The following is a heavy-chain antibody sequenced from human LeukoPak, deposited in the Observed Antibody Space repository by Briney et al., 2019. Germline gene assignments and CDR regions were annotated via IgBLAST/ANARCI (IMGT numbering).Heavy chain of an antibody. CDR3: AKDLYPGRDGYPGRFDY. CDR2: ISGSGRST. V-gene: IGHV3-23*01. CDR1: GFTFSDYA. Sequence: GGSLRLSCSASGFTFSDYAMSWVRQAPGKGLEWVSAISGSGRSTYYTDSVKGRFTISRDSSKNTLYLQMNSLRAEDTAVYYCAKDLYPGRDGYPGRFDYWGQGTLVTVSS. D-gene: IGHD5-24*01. J-gene: IGHJ4*02.